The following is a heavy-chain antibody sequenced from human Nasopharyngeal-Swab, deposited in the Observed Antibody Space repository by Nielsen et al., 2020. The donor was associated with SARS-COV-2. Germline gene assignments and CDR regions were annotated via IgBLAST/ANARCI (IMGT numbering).Heavy chain of an antibody. CDR3: ARVYSGSYWGHFDY. V-gene: IGHV3-23*01. D-gene: IGHD1-26*01. Sequence: GESLKISCAASGFTFSSDAMSWVRQAPGKGLEWVSAISGSGGSTYYADSVKGRFTISRDNSKNTLYLQMNSLRAEDTAVYYCARVYSGSYWGHFDYWGQGTLVTVSS. CDR1: GFTFSSDA. CDR2: ISGSGGST. J-gene: IGHJ4*02.